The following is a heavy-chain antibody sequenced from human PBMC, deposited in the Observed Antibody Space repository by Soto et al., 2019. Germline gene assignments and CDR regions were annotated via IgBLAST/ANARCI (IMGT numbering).Heavy chain of an antibody. J-gene: IGHJ4*02. CDR1: GYTHTFNTYA. CDR3: AKVKWVMVTTIGGGFDF. Sequence: GGSLRLSCAGSGYTHTFNTYAMSWVRQAPGKGLEWVAGISPTGGSTYYADSVKGRFTISRDNSKDTLFLQMCSLRVEDAAVYFCAKVKWVMVTTIGGGFDFWGPGTLVTVSS. D-gene: IGHD4-17*01. CDR2: ISPTGGST. V-gene: IGHV3-23*01.